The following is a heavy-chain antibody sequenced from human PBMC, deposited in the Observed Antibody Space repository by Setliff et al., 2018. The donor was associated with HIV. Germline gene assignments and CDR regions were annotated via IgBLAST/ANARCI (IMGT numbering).Heavy chain of an antibody. V-gene: IGHV4-31*03. D-gene: IGHD5-18*01. CDR1: GGPISSGGYY. CDR2: IYYSGST. J-gene: IGHJ4*02. CDR3: ARGTWIQLSALALFDY. Sequence: PSETLSLTCTVSGGPISSGGYYWSWIRQHPGKGLEWIGYIYYSGSTYYNPSLKSRLTMSVDPSKNQFSLRLNSVTAADTAVYYCARGTWIQLSALALFDYWGQGTLVTVSS.